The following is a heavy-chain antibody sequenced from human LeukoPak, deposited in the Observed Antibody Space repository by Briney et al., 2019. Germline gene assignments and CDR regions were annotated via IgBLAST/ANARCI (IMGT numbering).Heavy chain of an antibody. CDR1: GFTFSSYE. J-gene: IGHJ4*02. CDR2: ISSSGSTI. Sequence: GGSLRLSCAASGFTFSSYEMNWVRQAPGKGLEWVAYISSSGSTIYYADSVKGRFTMSRDNAKNSLFLQMNSLRAEDTAVYYCASIATGNCFDYWGQGTLVTVSS. V-gene: IGHV3-48*03. CDR3: ASIATGNCFDY.